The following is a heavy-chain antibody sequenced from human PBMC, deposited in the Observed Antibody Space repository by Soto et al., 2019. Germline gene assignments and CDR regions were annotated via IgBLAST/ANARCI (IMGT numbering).Heavy chain of an antibody. V-gene: IGHV5-51*01. D-gene: IGHD5-12*01. CDR3: ARLNVVATTDYYYGMDV. J-gene: IGHJ6*02. CDR2: IYPGDSDT. CDR1: GYSFTSYW. Sequence: GESLKISCKGSGYSFTSYWIGWVRQMPGKGLEWMGIIYPGDSDTRYSPSFQGQVTISADKSISTAYLQWSSLKASDTAMYYCARLNVVATTDYYYGMDVWGQGSTVTVSS.